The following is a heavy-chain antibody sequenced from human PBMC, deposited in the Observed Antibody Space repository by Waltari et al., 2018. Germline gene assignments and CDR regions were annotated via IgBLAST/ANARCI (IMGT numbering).Heavy chain of an antibody. V-gene: IGHV4-38-2*01. Sequence: QVQLQESGPGLVKPSETLSPTCAVSGYSISSGYYWGWIRQPPGKGLEWIGSIYHSGSTYYNPSLKSRVTISVDTSKNQFSLKLSSVTAADTAVYYCARQGSSWSFDYWGQGTLVTVSS. CDR2: IYHSGST. CDR1: GYSISSGYY. D-gene: IGHD6-13*01. CDR3: ARQGSSWSFDY. J-gene: IGHJ4*02.